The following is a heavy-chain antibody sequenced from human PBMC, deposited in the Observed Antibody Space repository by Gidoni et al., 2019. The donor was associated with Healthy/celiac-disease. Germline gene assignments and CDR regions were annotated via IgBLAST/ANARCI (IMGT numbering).Heavy chain of an antibody. J-gene: IGHJ4*02. Sequence: QVQLVESGGGLVKPGGSLRHSCAASGFTFSDYYRRWIRQAPGKGLEWVSYISSSSSYTNYADSVKGRFTISRDNAKNSLYLQMNSLRAEDTAVYYCARGGWYSGSYQGVDYWGQGTLVTVSS. D-gene: IGHD1-26*01. CDR3: ARGGWYSGSYQGVDY. V-gene: IGHV3-11*06. CDR2: ISSSSSYT. CDR1: GFTFSDYY.